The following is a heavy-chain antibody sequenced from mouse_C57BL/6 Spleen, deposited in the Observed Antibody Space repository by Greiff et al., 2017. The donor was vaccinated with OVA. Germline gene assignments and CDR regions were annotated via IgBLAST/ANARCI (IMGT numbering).Heavy chain of an antibody. CDR3: ARPNDGFYYDAMDY. Sequence: EVKLVESEGGLVQPGSFMKLSCTASGFTFSDYYMAWVRQVPEKGLEWVANINYDGSSTYYLDSLKSRFIISRDNAKNILYLQMSSLKSEDTATYYCARPNDGFYYDAMDYWGQGTSVTVSS. CDR2: INYDGSST. J-gene: IGHJ4*01. V-gene: IGHV5-16*01. CDR1: GFTFSDYY. D-gene: IGHD2-3*01.